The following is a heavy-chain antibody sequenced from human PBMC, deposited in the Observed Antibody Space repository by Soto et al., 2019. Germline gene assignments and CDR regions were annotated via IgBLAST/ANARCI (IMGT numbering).Heavy chain of an antibody. Sequence: SVKVSTTASGYTFTSYGITWVRQAPGQGPEWMGWISAYNGNTNYAQKLQGRVTMTTDTSTSTAYMELRSLRSDDTAVYYCARVVVVTAIHDPWGRGTLVTVSS. J-gene: IGHJ5*02. CDR3: ARVVVVTAIHDP. D-gene: IGHD2-21*02. CDR1: GYTFTSYG. CDR2: ISAYNGNT. V-gene: IGHV1-18*04.